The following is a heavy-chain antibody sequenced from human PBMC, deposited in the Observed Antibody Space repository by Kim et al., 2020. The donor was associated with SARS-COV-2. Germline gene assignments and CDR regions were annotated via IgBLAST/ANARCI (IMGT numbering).Heavy chain of an antibody. V-gene: IGHV3-74*01. D-gene: IGHD1-26*01. J-gene: IGHJ5*02. CDR2: DGNVA. Sequence: DGNVADYADSVKGRFTISRDNAKNTVYLQMNSLRVDDTAVYYCVSDRTLWAWGQGTRVTVSS. CDR3: VSDRTLWA.